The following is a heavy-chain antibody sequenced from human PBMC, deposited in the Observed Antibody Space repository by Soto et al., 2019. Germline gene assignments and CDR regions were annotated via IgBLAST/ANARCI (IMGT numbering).Heavy chain of an antibody. CDR2: INPNSGGT. CDR3: ARAPRYCSSTSCPFDY. J-gene: IGHJ4*02. D-gene: IGHD2-2*01. V-gene: IGHV1-2*04. Sequence: QVQLVQSGAEVKKPGASVKVSCKASGYTFTGYYMHWVRQAPGQGLEWMGWINPNSGGTNYAQKFQGWVTMTRDTSVSTAYVELSRLRSDDTAVYYCARAPRYCSSTSCPFDYWGQGTLVTVSS. CDR1: GYTFTGYY.